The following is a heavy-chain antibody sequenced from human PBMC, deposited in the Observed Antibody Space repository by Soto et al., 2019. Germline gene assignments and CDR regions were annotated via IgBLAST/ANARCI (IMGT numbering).Heavy chain of an antibody. CDR2: IFANGHT. CDR1: GGSISEKY. Sequence: SETLSLTCIVSGGSISEKYWNWVRQPPGKGLEWIGLIFANGHTDYSPSLKSRVTMSVDASKNQFSLRLTSMTAADTAVYYCVASLAASGLNWLDPWGRGTLVTVSS. J-gene: IGHJ5*02. D-gene: IGHD6-13*01. CDR3: VASLAASGLNWLDP. V-gene: IGHV4-4*07.